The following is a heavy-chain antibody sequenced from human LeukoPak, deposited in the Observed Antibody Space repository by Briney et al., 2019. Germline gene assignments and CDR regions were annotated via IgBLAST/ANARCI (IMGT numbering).Heavy chain of an antibody. D-gene: IGHD2-15*01. J-gene: IGHJ4*02. CDR2: IKQDGSEK. Sequence: GGSLRLSRAASGFTFSSYWMSWVRQAPGKGLEWVANIKQDGSEKYYVDSVKGRFTISRDNAKNSLYLQMNSLRAEDTAIYYCAKAFRDCSSASCFRAADCWGQGTLVTVSS. V-gene: IGHV3-7*03. CDR1: GFTFSSYW. CDR3: AKAFRDCSSASCFRAADC.